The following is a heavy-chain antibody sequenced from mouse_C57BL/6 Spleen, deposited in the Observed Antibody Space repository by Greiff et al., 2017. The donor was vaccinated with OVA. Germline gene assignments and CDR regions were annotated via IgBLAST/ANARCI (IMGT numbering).Heavy chain of an antibody. CDR1: GFTFSNYW. CDR3: TGSGKRQLRPPYFDY. V-gene: IGHV6-3*01. J-gene: IGHJ2*01. Sequence: EVQLQQSGGGLVQPGGSMKLSCVASGFTFSNYWMNWVRQSPEKGLEWVAQIRLKSDNYATHYAESVKGRFTISRDDSKSSVYLQMNNLRAEDTGIYYCTGSGKRQLRPPYFDYWGQGTTLTVSS. CDR2: IRLKSDNYAT. D-gene: IGHD3-2*02.